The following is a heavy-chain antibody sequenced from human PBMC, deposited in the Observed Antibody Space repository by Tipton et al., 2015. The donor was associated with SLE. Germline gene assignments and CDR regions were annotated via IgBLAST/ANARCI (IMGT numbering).Heavy chain of an antibody. CDR2: IYYSGST. D-gene: IGHD1-26*01. CDR3: ARDTGSYYFDY. J-gene: IGHJ4*02. CDR1: GGSISSYY. V-gene: IGHV4-59*01. Sequence: TLSLTCTVSGGSISSYYWSWIRQPPGKGLEWIGSIYYSGSTYYNPSLKSRVTISVDTSKNQFSLKLSSVTAADTAVYYCARDTGSYYFDYWGQGTLVTVSS.